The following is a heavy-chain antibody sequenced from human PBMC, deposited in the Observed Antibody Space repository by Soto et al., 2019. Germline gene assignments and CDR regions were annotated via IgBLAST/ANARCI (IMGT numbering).Heavy chain of an antibody. CDR1: GFTFSSYA. Sequence: EVQLLESGGGLVQPGGSLRLYCAASGFTFSSYAMSWVRQAPGKGLEWVSAISGSGGSTYYADSVKGRFTISRDNYKNTLYLQMNSLRAQDTAVYYCAKEKDYYYYYGMDVWGQGTTVTVS. CDR2: ISGSGGST. V-gene: IGHV3-23*01. CDR3: AKEKDYYYYYGMDV. J-gene: IGHJ6*02.